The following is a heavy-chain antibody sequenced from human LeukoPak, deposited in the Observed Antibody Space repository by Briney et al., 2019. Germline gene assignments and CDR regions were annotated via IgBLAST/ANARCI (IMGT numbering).Heavy chain of an antibody. CDR3: ARQNNWNDVPNNWFDP. CDR1: GYSFTSYW. Sequence: GESLKISCKGSGYSFTSYWIGWVRQMPGKGLEWMGIIYPGDSDTRYSPSFQGQVTISADKSISTAYLQWSSLKASDTAMYYCARQNNWNDVPNNWFDPWGQGTLVTVSS. CDR2: IYPGDSDT. D-gene: IGHD1-1*01. V-gene: IGHV5-51*01. J-gene: IGHJ5*02.